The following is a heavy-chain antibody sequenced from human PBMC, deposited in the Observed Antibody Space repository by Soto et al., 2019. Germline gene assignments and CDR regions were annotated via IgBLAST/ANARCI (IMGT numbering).Heavy chain of an antibody. CDR3: AKGRGGYYYDSRGYSGSRMDV. V-gene: IGHV3-30*18. CDR2: ISYDGSNK. Sequence: PGGSLRLSCAASGFTFSSYGMHWVRQAPGKGLEWVAVISYDGSNKYYADSVKGRFTISRDNSKNTLYLQMNSLRAEDTAVYYCAKGRGGYYYDSRGYSGSRMDVWGQGTTVTVS. D-gene: IGHD3-22*01. CDR1: GFTFSSYG. J-gene: IGHJ6*02.